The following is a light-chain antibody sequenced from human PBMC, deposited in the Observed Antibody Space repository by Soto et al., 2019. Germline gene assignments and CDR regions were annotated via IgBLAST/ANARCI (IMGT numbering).Light chain of an antibody. Sequence: QSALTQPPSASGSPGQSITISCTGTISDIGGYNFISWYQHHPGKAPKLVIYDVNNRPSGISYRFSGSKSGNTASLTISGLQAEDEADYYCASYTRTTTLVFGGGTKVTVL. CDR2: DVN. V-gene: IGLV2-14*01. CDR1: ISDIGGYNF. CDR3: ASYTRTTTLV. J-gene: IGLJ2*01.